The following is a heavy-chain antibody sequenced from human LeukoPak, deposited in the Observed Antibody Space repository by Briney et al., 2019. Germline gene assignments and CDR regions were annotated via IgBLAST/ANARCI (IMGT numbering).Heavy chain of an antibody. V-gene: IGHV3-7*05. D-gene: IGHD3-16*01. CDR2: IYQSGGRN. CDR1: GFTFSRFW. Sequence: GGSLRLSCAASGFTFSRFWMNWVRQAPGRGLEWVAHIYQSGGRNNYVDSVKGRSTISRDNAKNSLFLEMSSLRADDTAVYFCARDVEGGTFDIWGQGTTVTVSS. J-gene: IGHJ3*02. CDR3: ARDVEGGTFDI.